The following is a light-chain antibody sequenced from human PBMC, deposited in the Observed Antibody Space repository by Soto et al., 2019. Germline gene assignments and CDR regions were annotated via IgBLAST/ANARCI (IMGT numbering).Light chain of an antibody. CDR1: NSDVGAFNY. CDR3: SSYTSSSTLDV. Sequence: QSALTQPRSVSGSPGQSVTISCTGTNSDVGAFNYVSWYQQHPGKAPKLMIYEVSNRPSGVSNRFSGSKSGNTASLTISGLQAEDEADYYCSSYTSSSTLDVFGTGTKLTVL. J-gene: IGLJ1*01. CDR2: EVS. V-gene: IGLV2-14*01.